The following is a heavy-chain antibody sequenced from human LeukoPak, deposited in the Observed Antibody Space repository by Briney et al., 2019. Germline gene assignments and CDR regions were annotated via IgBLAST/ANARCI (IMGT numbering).Heavy chain of an antibody. CDR1: GYTLSDYD. CDR3: ARVKPVPTVSFDP. D-gene: IGHD4-17*01. Sequence: ASVKVSCKASGYTLSDYDINWVRQAPGQGLEYMGWINPNSLIPGYARKFRGRVTLTMDTSIRTAYTELSGLTYDDTAIYYCARVKPVPTVSFDPWGQGTLVTVS. CDR2: INPNSLIP. V-gene: IGHV1-8*01. J-gene: IGHJ5*02.